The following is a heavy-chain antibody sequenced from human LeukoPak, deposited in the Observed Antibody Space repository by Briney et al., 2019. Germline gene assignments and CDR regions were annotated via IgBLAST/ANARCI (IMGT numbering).Heavy chain of an antibody. CDR1: GGSFSGYY. V-gene: IGHV4-34*01. CDR2: INHSGST. D-gene: IGHD3-22*01. CDR3: ARCPRLHRVISFTSYYYYMDV. Sequence: SETLSLTCAVYGGSFSGYYWSWIRQPPGKGLEWIGEINHSGSTNYNPSLKSRVTISVDTSKNQFSLKLSSVTAADTAVYYCARCPRLHRVISFTSYYYYMDVWGKGTTVTVSS. J-gene: IGHJ6*03.